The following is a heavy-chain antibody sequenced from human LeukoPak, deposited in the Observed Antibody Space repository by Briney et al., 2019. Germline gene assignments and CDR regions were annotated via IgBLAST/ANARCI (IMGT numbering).Heavy chain of an antibody. Sequence: SETLSLTCTVSVGSISTYYWSWIRQPAGKGLEWIGLIYTSGSTNYNPSLKSRITMSLDTSKNQFSLKLSSVTAADTAVYYCARSEIGTYYFDYWGQGTLVTVSS. CDR3: ARSEIGTYYFDY. J-gene: IGHJ4*02. D-gene: IGHD1-7*01. CDR1: VGSISTYY. CDR2: IYTSGST. V-gene: IGHV4-4*07.